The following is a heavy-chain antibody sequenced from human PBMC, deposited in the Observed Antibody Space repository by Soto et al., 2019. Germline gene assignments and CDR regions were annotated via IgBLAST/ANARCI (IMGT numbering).Heavy chain of an antibody. CDR1: GFTFSSYS. V-gene: IGHV3-21*01. J-gene: IGHJ3*02. CDR3: ARSLAAAGIDAFDI. D-gene: IGHD6-13*01. Sequence: EVQLVESGGGLVKPGGSLRLSCAASGFTFSSYSMNWVRQAPGKGLEWVSSISSSSSYIYYADSVKGRFTISRDNAKNSLYLKMNSLRAEDTAVYYCARSLAAAGIDAFDIWGQGTMVTVSS. CDR2: ISSSSSYI.